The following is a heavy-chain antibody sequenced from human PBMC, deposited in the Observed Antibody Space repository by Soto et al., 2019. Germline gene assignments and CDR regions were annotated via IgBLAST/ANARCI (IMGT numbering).Heavy chain of an antibody. Sequence: AASVKVSCKASGYTFTGHYIHWVRQAPEQGPEWMGEIGPESGATRYAQKFQGRVTMTRDMSITTAYMELNNLSPDDTAVYYCGRGRSGQIVVFYWGQGTPVTVSS. CDR1: GYTFTGHY. CDR3: GRGRSGQIVVFY. CDR2: IGPESGAT. J-gene: IGHJ4*02. D-gene: IGHD1-26*01. V-gene: IGHV1-2*02.